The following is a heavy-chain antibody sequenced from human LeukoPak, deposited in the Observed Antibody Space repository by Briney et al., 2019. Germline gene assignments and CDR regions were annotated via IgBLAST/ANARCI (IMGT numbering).Heavy chain of an antibody. CDR1: GGSFSGYY. J-gene: IGHJ6*03. D-gene: IGHD3-9*01. Sequence: SETLSLTCAVYGGSFSGYYWSWIRQPPGKGLEWIGEINHSGSTNYNPSLKSRVTISVDTSKNQFSLKLSSVTAADTALYYCARGEILTGPNLYYYYYMDVWGKGTTVTVSS. CDR2: INHSGST. V-gene: IGHV4-34*01. CDR3: ARGEILTGPNLYYYYYMDV.